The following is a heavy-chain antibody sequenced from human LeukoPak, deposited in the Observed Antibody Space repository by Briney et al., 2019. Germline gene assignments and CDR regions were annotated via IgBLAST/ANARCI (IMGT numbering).Heavy chain of an antibody. CDR3: ARDSTYYYGSGSYHYYYYYMDV. J-gene: IGHJ6*03. V-gene: IGHV1-46*01. CDR2: INPSGGST. Sequence: ASVKVSRKASGYTFTSYYMHWVRQAPGQGLEWMGIINPSGGSTSYAQKFQCRVTMTRDTSTSTVYMELSSLRSEDTAVYYCARDSTYYYGSGSYHYYYYYMDVWGKGTTVTISS. D-gene: IGHD3-10*01. CDR1: GYTFTSYY.